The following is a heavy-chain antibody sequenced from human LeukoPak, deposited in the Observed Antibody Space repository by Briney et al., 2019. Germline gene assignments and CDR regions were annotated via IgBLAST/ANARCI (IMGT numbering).Heavy chain of an antibody. J-gene: IGHJ5*02. CDR2: INHSGST. Sequence: SETLSLTCAVYGGSFSGYYWSWLRQPPGKGLEWIGEINHSGSTNYNPSLKSRVTISVDTSKNQYSLKLSSVTAADTAVYYCARRNPRSLSGWFDPWGQGTLVTVSS. V-gene: IGHV4-34*01. D-gene: IGHD3-10*01. CDR3: ARRNPRSLSGWFDP. CDR1: GGSFSGYY.